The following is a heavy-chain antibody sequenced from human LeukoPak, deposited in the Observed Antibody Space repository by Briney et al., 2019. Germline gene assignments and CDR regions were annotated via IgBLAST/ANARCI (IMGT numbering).Heavy chain of an antibody. CDR1: GASINSGSYY. J-gene: IGHJ4*02. D-gene: IGHD6-19*01. Sequence: SETLSLTCTVSGASINSGSYYWSWLRQPAGKGLEFIGHFSSSGSTNYNPSLRSRITISVDTSKNQFSLKVSSVTAADTAVYYCATDFGDSSGWYRFWGQGTLVTVSS. CDR2: FSSSGST. CDR3: ATDFGDSSGWYRF. V-gene: IGHV4-61*09.